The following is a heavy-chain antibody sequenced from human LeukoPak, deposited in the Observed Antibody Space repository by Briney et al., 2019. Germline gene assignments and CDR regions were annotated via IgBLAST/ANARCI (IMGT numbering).Heavy chain of an antibody. CDR3: AREDYYGSGSFDP. Sequence: ASVKVSCKASGHTFTSYDINWVRQATGQGLEWMGWMNPNSGNTAYAQKFQGRVTMTRNTSISTVYMELSSVSAEDTAVYYCAREDYYGSGSFDPWGQGTLVTVSS. J-gene: IGHJ5*02. V-gene: IGHV1-8*02. CDR1: GHTFTSYD. CDR2: MNPNSGNT. D-gene: IGHD3-10*01.